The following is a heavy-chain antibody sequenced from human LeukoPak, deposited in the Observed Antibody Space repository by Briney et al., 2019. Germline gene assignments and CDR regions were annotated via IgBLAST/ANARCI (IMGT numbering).Heavy chain of an antibody. Sequence: PSETLSLTCTVSGGSISSYYWSWIRQPPGKGLEWIGRIYISGITNYNPSLKSRVTMSVDTSKNQFSLKLGSVTAADTAVYYCARCLARSASCYTGFDYWGQGTLVTVSS. V-gene: IGHV4-4*07. CDR2: IYISGIT. CDR3: ARCLARSASCYTGFDY. CDR1: GGSISSYY. J-gene: IGHJ4*02. D-gene: IGHD2-2*02.